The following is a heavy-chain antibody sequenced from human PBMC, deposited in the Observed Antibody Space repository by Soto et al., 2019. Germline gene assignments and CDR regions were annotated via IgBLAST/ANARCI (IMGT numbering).Heavy chain of an antibody. CDR2: INSDGSST. J-gene: IGHJ3*02. D-gene: IGHD5-12*01. CDR1: GFTFSSYW. Sequence: VQLVESGGGLVQPGGSLRLSCAASGFTFSSYWMHWVRQAPGKGLVWVSRINSDGSSTSYADSVKGRFTISRDNAKNTLYLQMNSLRAEDTAVYYCARIRDIVATYDAFDIWGQGTMVTVSS. V-gene: IGHV3-74*01. CDR3: ARIRDIVATYDAFDI.